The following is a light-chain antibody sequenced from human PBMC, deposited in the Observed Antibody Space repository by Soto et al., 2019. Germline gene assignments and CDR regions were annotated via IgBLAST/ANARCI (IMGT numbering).Light chain of an antibody. CDR1: QSISANY. V-gene: IGKV3-20*01. J-gene: IGKJ1*01. CDR2: GVS. Sequence: IVLTQSPGTLSLSPGERATLSCRASQSISANYLAWYQQKPGQAPRLLIYGVSIRATGIPDRFAGSGSGPDFTLTISRLEPEDFAVYYCHQYGVSPKTFGQGTRVELK. CDR3: HQYGVSPKT.